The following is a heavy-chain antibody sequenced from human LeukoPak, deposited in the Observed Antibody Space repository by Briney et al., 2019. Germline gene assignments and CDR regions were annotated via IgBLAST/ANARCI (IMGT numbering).Heavy chain of an antibody. J-gene: IGHJ4*02. V-gene: IGHV4-59*02. CDR1: GGSVSSYY. D-gene: IGHD1-26*01. CDR2: IYYSGST. CDR3: ARVNGELGGVDY. Sequence: SETLSLTCTVSGGSVSSYYWSWIRQPPGKGLEWIGCIYYSGSTNYNPSLKSRVTISVDTSKNQFSLKLSSVTAADTAVYYCARVNGELGGVDYWGQGTLVTVSS.